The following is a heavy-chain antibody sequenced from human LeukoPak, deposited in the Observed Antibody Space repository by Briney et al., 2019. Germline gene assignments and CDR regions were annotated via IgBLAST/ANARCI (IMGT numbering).Heavy chain of an antibody. D-gene: IGHD1-14*01. CDR1: GGSISSGGYS. CDR3: TRGITDWFDP. Sequence: SQTLSLTCAVPGGSISSGGYSWSWIRQPPGKDLEWIGYIYPSGSTYYTPSLKSRVTISLDRSKNQFSLKLSSVTAADTAVYYCTRGITDWFDPWGQGTLVTVSS. V-gene: IGHV4-30-2*01. CDR2: IYPSGST. J-gene: IGHJ5*02.